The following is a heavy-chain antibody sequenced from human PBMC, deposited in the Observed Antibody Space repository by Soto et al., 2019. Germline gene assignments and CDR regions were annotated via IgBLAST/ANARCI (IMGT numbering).Heavy chain of an antibody. CDR1: GYTFTGYY. CDR3: ARVQRGYSGYDENWFDP. CDR2: INPNSGGT. J-gene: IGHJ5*02. D-gene: IGHD5-12*01. V-gene: IGHV1-2*04. Sequence: ASVKVSCKASGYTFTGYYMHWVRQAPGQGLEWMGWINPNSGGTNYAQKFQGWVTMTRDTSISTAYMELSRLRSDDTAVYYCARVQRGYSGYDENWFDPWGQGTLVTVSS.